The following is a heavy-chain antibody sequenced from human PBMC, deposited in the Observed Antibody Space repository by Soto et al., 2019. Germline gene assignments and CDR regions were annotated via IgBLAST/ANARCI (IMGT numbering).Heavy chain of an antibody. Sequence: PSQTLALPCAISGDSVSSNSSACNFIRRSPSRGLEWLGRTYYRSKFYNEYAVSVKSRIAINPDTSKNQFSLQLNSVTPEDTAVYYCARTSGHFDSWGQGTLVTVSS. D-gene: IGHD6-19*01. CDR1: GDSVSSNSSA. V-gene: IGHV6-1*01. CDR3: ARTSGHFDS. J-gene: IGHJ4*02. CDR2: TYYRSKFYN.